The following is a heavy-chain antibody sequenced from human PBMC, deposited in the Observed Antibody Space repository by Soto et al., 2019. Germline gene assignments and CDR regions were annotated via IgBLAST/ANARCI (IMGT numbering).Heavy chain of an antibody. D-gene: IGHD3-10*01. V-gene: IGHV4-59*07. Sequence: SDNLSLTSTVSGSSISSYYWSWVGNPPVKCLECIVYIYYSGSTNYNPSLKSRVTISVDTSKNQFSLKLSSVTAADTAVYYCARAGYYGSGFYYYYMDVWGTGTTVT. CDR3: ARAGYYGSGFYYYYMDV. CDR2: IYYSGST. J-gene: IGHJ6*03. CDR1: GSSISSYY.